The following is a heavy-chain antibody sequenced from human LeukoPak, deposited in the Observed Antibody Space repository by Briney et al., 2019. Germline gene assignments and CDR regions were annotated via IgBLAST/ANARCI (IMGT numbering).Heavy chain of an antibody. D-gene: IGHD3-9*01. Sequence: PGRSLRLSCAASGFTFSSYGMHWVRQAPGKGLEWVAVIWYDGSNKYYADSVKGRFTISRDNSKNTLYLQMNSLRAEDTAVYHCARGQVDWADAFDIWGQGTMVTVSS. V-gene: IGHV3-33*01. CDR2: IWYDGSNK. J-gene: IGHJ3*02. CDR1: GFTFSSYG. CDR3: ARGQVDWADAFDI.